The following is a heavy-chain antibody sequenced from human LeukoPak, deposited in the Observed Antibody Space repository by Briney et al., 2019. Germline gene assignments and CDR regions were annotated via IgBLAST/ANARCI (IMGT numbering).Heavy chain of an antibody. J-gene: IGHJ6*03. CDR2: INHSGST. CDR3: ARVGYYPDYYMDV. V-gene: IGHV4-34*01. D-gene: IGHD2-21*01. Sequence: SETLSLTCAVYGGSFSGYYWSWIRQPPGKGLEWIGEINHSGSTNYNPSLKSRVTISVDTSKNQFSLKLSSVTAADTAVYYCARVGYYPDYYMDVWGKGTTVTVSS. CDR1: GGSFSGYY.